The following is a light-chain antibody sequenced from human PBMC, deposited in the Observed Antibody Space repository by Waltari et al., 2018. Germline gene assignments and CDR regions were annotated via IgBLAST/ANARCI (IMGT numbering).Light chain of an antibody. CDR1: QSVFYSPPRKNY. Sequence: DIVMTQSPDSLAVSLGARATINCKSSQSVFYSPPRKNYLAWYQQKPGQPPKVRIYWASTREFGVPDRFSGSGSGTDFTLTISSLQAEDVAVYYCHQYFSPHWTFGQGTRVEIK. CDR2: WAS. J-gene: IGKJ1*01. CDR3: HQYFSPHWT. V-gene: IGKV4-1*01.